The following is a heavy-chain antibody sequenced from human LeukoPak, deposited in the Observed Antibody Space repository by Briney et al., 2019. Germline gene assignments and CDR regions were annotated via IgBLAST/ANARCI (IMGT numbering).Heavy chain of an antibody. V-gene: IGHV4-39*01. CDR2: IYYTGTT. J-gene: IGHJ5*02. CDR1: GGSISSSNYY. D-gene: IGHD3-10*01. CDR3: VRHDYNGSSNWFDP. Sequence: PSETLSLTCTVSGGSISSSNYYWGWIRQPPGKGLEWIATIYYTGTTYYNPSVKSRVIISIDTSKNEFYLKVSTVTAAETAVYYCVRHDYNGSSNWFDPWGQGTLVTVSS.